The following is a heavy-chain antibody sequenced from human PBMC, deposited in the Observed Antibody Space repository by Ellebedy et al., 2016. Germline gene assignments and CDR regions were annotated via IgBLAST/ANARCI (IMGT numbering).Heavy chain of an antibody. J-gene: IGHJ4*02. CDR1: GFTFSSYA. D-gene: IGHD3-22*01. Sequence: SLKISXAASGFTFSSYAMSWVRQAPGKGLEWVSGISWNSGSIGYADSVKGRFTISRDNAKNSLYLQMNSLRAEDTALYYCAKSEGYVYYDSSGYYYEDWGQGTLVTVSS. CDR2: ISWNSGSI. V-gene: IGHV3-9*01. CDR3: AKSEGYVYYDSSGYYYED.